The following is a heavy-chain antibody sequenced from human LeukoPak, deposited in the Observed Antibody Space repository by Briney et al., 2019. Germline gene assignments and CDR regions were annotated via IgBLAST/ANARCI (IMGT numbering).Heavy chain of an antibody. CDR3: ARGGLRDAFDI. CDR2: ISHSGIT. J-gene: IGHJ3*02. CDR1: GESFSGYY. Sequence: SETLSLTCAVYGESFSGYYWSWIRQPPGKGLEWIGEISHSGITNCNPSLKSRVTISVDTSKNQFSLKLSSVTAADTAVYYCARGGLRDAFDIWGQGTMVTVSS. D-gene: IGHD4-17*01. V-gene: IGHV4-34*01.